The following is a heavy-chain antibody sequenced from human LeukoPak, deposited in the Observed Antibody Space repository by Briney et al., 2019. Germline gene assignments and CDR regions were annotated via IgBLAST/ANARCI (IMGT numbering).Heavy chain of an antibody. CDR2: IIPILGIA. CDR1: GGTFSSYA. Sequence: GASVKVSCKASGGTFSSYAISWVRQAPGQGLEWMGRIIPILGIANYAQKFQGRVTITADKSTSTAYMELSSLRSEDTAVYYCARGRYSGSYEAVYWGQGTLVTVSS. CDR3: ARGRYSGSYEAVY. J-gene: IGHJ4*02. V-gene: IGHV1-69*04. D-gene: IGHD1-26*01.